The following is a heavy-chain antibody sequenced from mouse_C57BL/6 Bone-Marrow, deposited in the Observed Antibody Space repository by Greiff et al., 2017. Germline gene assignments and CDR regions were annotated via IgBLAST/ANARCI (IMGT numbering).Heavy chain of an antibody. J-gene: IGHJ1*03. Sequence: QVQLKQSGPGLVQPSQSLSITCTVSGFSLTSYGVHWVRQSPGKGLEWLGVIWSGGSTDYNAAFISRLSISKDNSKSQVFFKMNSLQADDTAIYYCARRAPITTVVADGYFDVWGTGTTVTVSS. CDR1: GFSLTSYG. D-gene: IGHD1-1*01. V-gene: IGHV2-2*01. CDR2: IWSGGST. CDR3: ARRAPITTVVADGYFDV.